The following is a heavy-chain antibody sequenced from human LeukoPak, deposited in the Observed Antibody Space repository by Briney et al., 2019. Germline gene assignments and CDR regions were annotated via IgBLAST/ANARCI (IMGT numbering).Heavy chain of an antibody. D-gene: IGHD2-21*01. V-gene: IGHV3-30*02. CDR3: APRVVAIAAPFDY. CDR2: IRYDGSNK. Sequence: GGSLRLSCAASGFTFSSYGMHWVRQAPGKGLEWVAFIRYDGSNKYYADSVKGRFTISRDNSKNTLYLQMNSLRAEDTAVYYCAPRVVAIAAPFDYWGQGTLVTVSS. CDR1: GFTFSSYG. J-gene: IGHJ4*02.